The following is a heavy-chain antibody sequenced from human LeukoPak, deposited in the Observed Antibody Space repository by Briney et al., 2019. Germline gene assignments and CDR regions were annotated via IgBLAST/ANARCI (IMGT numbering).Heavy chain of an antibody. CDR2: IHYTGAT. Sequence: SETLSLTYAVYGGSITGYYWSWIRQTPGRGLEWVGEIHYTGATSYNPSLKSRATISTDTSKNQFSLRLSSVTAADTAVYYCARGNILTGYCFDFWGQGALVTVSS. J-gene: IGHJ4*02. V-gene: IGHV4-34*01. D-gene: IGHD3-9*01. CDR3: ARGNILTGYCFDF. CDR1: GGSITGYY.